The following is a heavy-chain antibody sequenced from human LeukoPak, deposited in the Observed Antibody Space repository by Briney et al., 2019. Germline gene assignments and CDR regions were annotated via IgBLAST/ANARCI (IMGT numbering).Heavy chain of an antibody. CDR3: ARRGRGDWFDP. CDR1: GYDFTTYW. CDR2: IWPGDSDT. J-gene: IGHJ5*02. V-gene: IGHV5-51*01. D-gene: IGHD1-26*01. Sequence: GESLKISCKISGYDFTTYWIGWVRQMPGEGLECMGIIWPGDSDTRYSPSFQGQVTISADKTISTVYLQWSSLKVSDTAIYYCARRGRGDWFDPWGQGTLVTVSS.